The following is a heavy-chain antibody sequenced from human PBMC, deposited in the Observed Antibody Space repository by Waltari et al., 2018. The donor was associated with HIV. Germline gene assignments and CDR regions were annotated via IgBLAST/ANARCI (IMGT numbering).Heavy chain of an antibody. CDR1: VFVLGCHW. CDR3: VKDVAVTHYGVYYSGLDV. Sequence: LVESGGTTVQPGWSLRLSCTASVFVLGCHWMPCVCQSPGGGLFWVSRIDNDGRVIKYANAVKGRFTLSRDNTKNMLFLEMKSLRGEDSGIYYCVKDVAVTHYGVYYSGLDVWGQGTTVTV. D-gene: IGHD2-8*01. V-gene: IGHV3-74*01. CDR2: IDNDGRVI. J-gene: IGHJ6*02.